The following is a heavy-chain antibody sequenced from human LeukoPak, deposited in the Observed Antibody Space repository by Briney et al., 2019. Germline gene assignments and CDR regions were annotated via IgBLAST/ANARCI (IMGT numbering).Heavy chain of an antibody. V-gene: IGHV3-74*01. J-gene: IGHJ5*02. CDR3: AAGTTVTDDNWFDP. CDR1: GFTFSSYW. CDR2: INSDGSST. Sequence: GGSLRLSCAASGFTFSSYWMHWVRQAPGKGLVWVSRINSDGSSTSYADSVKGRFTISRDNAKNTLYLQMNSLRAVDTAVYYCAAGTTVTDDNWFDPWGQGTLVTVSS. D-gene: IGHD4-4*01.